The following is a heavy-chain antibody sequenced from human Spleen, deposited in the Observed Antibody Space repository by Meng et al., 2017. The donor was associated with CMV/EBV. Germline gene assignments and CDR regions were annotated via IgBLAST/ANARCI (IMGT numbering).Heavy chain of an antibody. CDR2: VSAYNGAT. V-gene: IGHV1-18*04. D-gene: IGHD3-10*01. Sequence: ASVKVSCKASGYKFTTYHLSWVRQAPGQGLEWMGWVSAYNGATNYVQKFQGRVTMTADTSTSTAYMELRNLTSDDTAVYYCAINRPYGSEIYFDAFAIWGQGTMVTVSS. CDR3: AINRPYGSEIYFDAFAI. J-gene: IGHJ3*02. CDR1: GYKFTTYH.